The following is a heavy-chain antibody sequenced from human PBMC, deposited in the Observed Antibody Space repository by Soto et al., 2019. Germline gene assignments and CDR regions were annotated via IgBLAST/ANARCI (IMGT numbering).Heavy chain of an antibody. V-gene: IGHV3-48*03. CDR2: ISSVGSTR. D-gene: IGHD1-26*01. Sequence: RLSCAASGFTFSNYEMNWVRQATGKGLEWVSYISSVGSTRNYADSVKGRFTISRDNAKNSLYLQMNSLRAGDTAVYYCAKEATNINNFHYWGKGTLVTVSS. CDR1: GFTFSNYE. CDR3: AKEATNINNFHY. J-gene: IGHJ4*02.